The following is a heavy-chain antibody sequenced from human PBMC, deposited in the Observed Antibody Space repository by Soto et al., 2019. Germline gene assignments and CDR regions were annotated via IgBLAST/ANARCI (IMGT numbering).Heavy chain of an antibody. CDR3: ARSQFDYVWGTSGYFDS. V-gene: IGHV5-51*01. CDR1: GYSFSTHW. J-gene: IGHJ4*02. Sequence: PGESLKISCKGSGYSFSTHWVGWVRQMPGKGLEWMGIIYPGDSDARYSPSFKGQVTISVDESTTTAFLQWRSLKASDTAMYFCARSQFDYVWGTSGYFDSWGQGTLVTVS. D-gene: IGHD3-16*01. CDR2: IYPGDSDA.